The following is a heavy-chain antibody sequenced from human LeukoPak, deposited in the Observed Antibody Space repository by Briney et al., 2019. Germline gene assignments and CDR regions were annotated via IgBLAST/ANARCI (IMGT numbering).Heavy chain of an antibody. CDR2: INSDGSST. CDR3: ASLDTAKQPLANH. V-gene: IGHV3-74*01. Sequence: GGSLRLSCAASGFTFSSYWMHWVRQAPGKGLVWVSRINSDGSSTNYADSVKGRFTISRDNAKNTLYLQMNSLRAEDTAMYYCASLDTAKQPLANHWGQGTLVTVSS. J-gene: IGHJ5*02. D-gene: IGHD5-18*01. CDR1: GFTFSSYW.